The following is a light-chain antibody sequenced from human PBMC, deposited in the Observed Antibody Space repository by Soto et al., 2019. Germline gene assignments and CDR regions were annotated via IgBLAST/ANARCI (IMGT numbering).Light chain of an antibody. CDR2: GNS. CDR1: SSNIGAGYD. Sequence: QSVLTQPPSVSGAPGQRVTISCTGSSSNIGAGYDVHWYQQLPGTAPKLLIYGNSNRPSGVPDRFSGAKSGNSASLAITGLQDEGAADYYCQSYDSSLSGSVFGGGTKLTVL. J-gene: IGLJ3*02. CDR3: QSYDSSLSGSV. V-gene: IGLV1-40*01.